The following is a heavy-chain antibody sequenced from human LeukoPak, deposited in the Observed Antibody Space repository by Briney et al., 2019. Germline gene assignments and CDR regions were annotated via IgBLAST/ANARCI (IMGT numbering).Heavy chain of an antibody. V-gene: IGHV4-59*01. CDR2: IYDSGST. CDR3: AFEGGIAALTGDY. Sequence: PSETLSLTCTGSGGSISNYYWSWIRQPPGKGLEGIGYIYDSGSTKYKPSLKSRVTIPADPPKNHFSLKLRSVPAADTAVYYCAFEGGIAALTGDYWGQGTLVTVSS. J-gene: IGHJ4*02. D-gene: IGHD6-13*01. CDR1: GGSISNYY.